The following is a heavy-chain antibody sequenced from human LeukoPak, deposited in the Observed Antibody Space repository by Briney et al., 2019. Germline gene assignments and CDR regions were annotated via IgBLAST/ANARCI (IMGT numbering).Heavy chain of an antibody. Sequence: GESLKITCKGSGYNFTNYWTGWVRQIPGKGLEWMGIIYPGDSDTRYSTSFQGEVTISADKSISTAYLQWSSLKASDTAIYYCARQSLVAVPPDYWGQGTLVTVSS. J-gene: IGHJ4*02. V-gene: IGHV5-51*01. CDR2: IYPGDSDT. D-gene: IGHD3-22*01. CDR1: GYNFTNYW. CDR3: ARQSLVAVPPDY.